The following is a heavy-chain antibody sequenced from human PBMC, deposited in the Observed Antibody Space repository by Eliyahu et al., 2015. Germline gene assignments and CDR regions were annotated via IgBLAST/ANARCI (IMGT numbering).Heavy chain of an antibody. V-gene: IGHV4-39*01. CDR1: GGSISSSSFY. J-gene: IGHJ6*04. Sequence: QLQLQESGPGLVKPSETLSLTCTVSGGSISSSSFYWGWIRQPPGKGLEWIGGIYYTGTTYYKPSLKSRVTISVDTSKNQFSLKLSSVTAADTSVYYCARINWNVYYGMDVWGKGTTVTVSS. CDR2: IYYTGTT. D-gene: IGHD1-20*01. CDR3: ARINWNVYYGMDV.